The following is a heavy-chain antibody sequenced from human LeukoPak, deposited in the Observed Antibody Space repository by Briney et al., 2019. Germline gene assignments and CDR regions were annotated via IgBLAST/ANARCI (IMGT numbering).Heavy chain of an antibody. D-gene: IGHD2-21*02. J-gene: IGHJ3*02. CDR1: EGTFSSYA. CDR2: IIPIFGTA. CDR3: ARAEYIVVVTAIRSLAFDI. V-gene: IGHV1-69*13. Sequence: SVKVSCKASEGTFSSYAISWVRQAPGQGLEWMGGIIPIFGTANYAQKFQGRVTITADESTSTAYMELSSLSSEDTAVYYCARAEYIVVVTAIRSLAFDIWGQGTMVTVSS.